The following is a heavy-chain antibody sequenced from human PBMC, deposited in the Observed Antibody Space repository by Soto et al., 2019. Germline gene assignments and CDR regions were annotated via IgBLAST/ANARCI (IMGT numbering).Heavy chain of an antibody. V-gene: IGHV3-21*01. CDR2: TSSSSSYI. D-gene: IGHD3-3*01. Sequence: GGSLRLSCAASGFTFSSYSMNWVRQAPGKGLEWVSSTSSSSSYIYYADSVKGRFTISRDNAKNSLYLQMNSLRAEDTAVYYCARSGVWSGFYYYGMDVWGQGTTVTVSS. CDR1: GFTFSSYS. J-gene: IGHJ6*02. CDR3: ARSGVWSGFYYYGMDV.